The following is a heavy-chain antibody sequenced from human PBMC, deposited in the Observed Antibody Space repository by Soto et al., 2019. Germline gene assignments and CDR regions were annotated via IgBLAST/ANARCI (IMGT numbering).Heavy chain of an antibody. Sequence: QVQLQESGPGLLKPSETLSLSCIVSGGSISSFYWNWIRQPAGKGLEWIGRVYANGHTDYNPSLQRRVTLSVDVSKSQFSLRLTSVIAADTATYYCARSPSTSSIGTFDIWGQGTIVTVSS. V-gene: IGHV4-4*07. J-gene: IGHJ3*02. D-gene: IGHD6-6*01. CDR1: GGSISSFY. CDR2: VYANGHT. CDR3: ARSPSTSSIGTFDI.